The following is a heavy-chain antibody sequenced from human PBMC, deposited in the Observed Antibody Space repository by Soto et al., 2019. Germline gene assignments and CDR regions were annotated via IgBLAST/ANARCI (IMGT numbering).Heavy chain of an antibody. D-gene: IGHD4-17*01. Sequence: SVKVSCKASGYTFTSYYMHWVRQAPGQGLEWMGIIHPGGGITSYAQKFQGRVTMTRDTSTSTVYMELSSLRSDDTAVYYCARGKWYGGPQPSNFDYWGQGTLVTVSS. CDR3: ARGKWYGGPQPSNFDY. V-gene: IGHV1-46*01. J-gene: IGHJ4*02. CDR1: GYTFTSYY. CDR2: IHPGGGIT.